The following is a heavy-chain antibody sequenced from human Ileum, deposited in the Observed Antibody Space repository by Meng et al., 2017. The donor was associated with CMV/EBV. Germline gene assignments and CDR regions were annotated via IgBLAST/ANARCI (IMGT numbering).Heavy chain of an antibody. J-gene: IGHJ4*02. CDR1: GFTFSTFD. V-gene: IGHV3-23*01. CDR3: TKGAWLDY. CDR2: IIGSSGST. Sequence: GESLKISCTASGFTFSTFDMSWVRQTPGKGLQWVSVIIGSSGSTYYADSVKGRFTISRDNSKNTLYLQMNSLRAEDTALYYCTKGAWLDYWGQGTLVTVS.